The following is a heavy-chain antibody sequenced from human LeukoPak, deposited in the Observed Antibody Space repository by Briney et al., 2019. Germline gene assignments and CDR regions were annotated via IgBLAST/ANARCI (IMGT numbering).Heavy chain of an antibody. Sequence: ASVKVSCKASGYTFTSYDINWVRQATGQGLEWMGWMNPNSGNTGYAQKFQGRVTMTRNTSISTAYMELSSLRSEDTAVYYCARAPRRVYRRNYYYYYMDVWGKGTTVTVSS. CDR2: MNPNSGNT. D-gene: IGHD2-8*01. J-gene: IGHJ6*03. CDR3: ARAPRRVYRRNYYYYYMDV. V-gene: IGHV1-8*01. CDR1: GYTFTSYD.